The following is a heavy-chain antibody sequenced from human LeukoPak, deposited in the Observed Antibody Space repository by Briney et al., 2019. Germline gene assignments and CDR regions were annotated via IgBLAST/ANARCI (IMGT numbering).Heavy chain of an antibody. J-gene: IGHJ6*02. CDR2: INPSGGST. CDR3: ARVVGQQLGLGYYYGMDV. CDR1: GYTFTSYY. Sequence: GASVKVSCKASGYTFTSYYMHWVRQAPGQGLEWMGIINPSGGSTSYAQKFQGRVTMTRDTSTSTVYMELSSLRSEDTAVYYCARVVGQQLGLGYYYGMDVWGQGTTVTVSS. D-gene: IGHD6-13*01. V-gene: IGHV1-46*01.